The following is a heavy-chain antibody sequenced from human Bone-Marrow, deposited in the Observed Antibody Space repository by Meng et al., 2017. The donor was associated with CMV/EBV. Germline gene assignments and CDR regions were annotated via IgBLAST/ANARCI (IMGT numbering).Heavy chain of an antibody. CDR3: ARGQYCGGTNCYMPDY. CDR2: INWNGGST. J-gene: IGHJ4*02. CDR1: GFTFDDYG. Sequence: GESLKISCAASGFTFDDYGMSWVRQAPGKGLEWVSGINWNGGSTGYADSVKGRFTISRDNAKNSLYLQMNSLRAEDTAVYYCARGQYCGGTNCYMPDYWGQGTLATVSS. V-gene: IGHV3-20*04. D-gene: IGHD2-2*02.